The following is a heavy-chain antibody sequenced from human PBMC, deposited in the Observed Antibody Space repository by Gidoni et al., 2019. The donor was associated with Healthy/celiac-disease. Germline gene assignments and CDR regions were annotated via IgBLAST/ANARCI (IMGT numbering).Heavy chain of an antibody. J-gene: IGHJ4*02. D-gene: IGHD4-17*01. V-gene: IGHV4-4*02. CDR3: ASRDYGDHSLDY. CDR2: IYHSGST. Sequence: KGLEWIGEIYHSGSTNYNPSLKSRVTISVDKSKNQFSLKLSSVTAADAAVYYCASRDYGDHSLDYWGQGTLVTVSS.